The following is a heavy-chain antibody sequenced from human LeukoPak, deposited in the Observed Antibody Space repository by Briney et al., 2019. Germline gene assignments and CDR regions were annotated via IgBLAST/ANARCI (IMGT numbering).Heavy chain of an antibody. CDR1: GFTFSSYA. V-gene: IGHV3-30*01. CDR2: IPYDGSNK. Sequence: QPGGSLRLSCAASGFTFSSYAMHWVRQAPGKGPEWVAFIPYDGSNKYYADSVKGRFTISRDNSKNTLYLQMNSLRAEDTAVYYCARGAGDTDPFDYWGQGTLVTVSS. J-gene: IGHJ4*02. CDR3: ARGAGDTDPFDY. D-gene: IGHD2-21*01.